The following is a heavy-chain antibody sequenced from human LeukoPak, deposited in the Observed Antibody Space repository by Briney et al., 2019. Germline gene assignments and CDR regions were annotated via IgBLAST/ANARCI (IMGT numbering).Heavy chain of an antibody. D-gene: IGHD3-3*01. J-gene: IGHJ4*02. V-gene: IGHV4-39*01. Sequence: SEILSLTCIVSGGSIRNYNNYWGWIRQPPGKGLEWIGSVYYTGSTYYNPSLKSRVTISVDTSKNQFSLKLSSVTAADTAVYYCARHRHHIYDFWSGYSHFDYWGQGTLVTVSS. CDR3: ARHRHHIYDFWSGYSHFDY. CDR1: GGSIRNYNNY. CDR2: VYYTGST.